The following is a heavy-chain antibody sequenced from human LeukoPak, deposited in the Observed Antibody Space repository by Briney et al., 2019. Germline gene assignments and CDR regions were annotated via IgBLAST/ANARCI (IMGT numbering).Heavy chain of an antibody. CDR2: LNLSGDGA. CDR3: AREPPSTGYYDY. V-gene: IGHV1-46*01. J-gene: IGHJ4*02. D-gene: IGHD1-1*01. Sequence: ASVKVSCKASGYSLTNYSMHWVRQAPGQGLEWMGVLNLSGDGASYTQKFQGRVTMTRDMSTSTVFMELSSLRSEDTAVYFCAREPPSTGYYDYWGQGTLVTVSS. CDR1: GYSLTNYS.